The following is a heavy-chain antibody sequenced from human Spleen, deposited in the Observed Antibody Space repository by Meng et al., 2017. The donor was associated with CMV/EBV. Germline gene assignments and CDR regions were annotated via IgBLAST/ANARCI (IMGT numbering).Heavy chain of an antibody. CDR2: INPNSGGT. CDR1: GYTFTGYY. D-gene: IGHD2-2*01. Sequence: ASVKVSCKASGYTFTGYYMHWVRQAPGQGLEWMGWINPNSGGTNYAQKFQGRVTMTRDTSISTAYMELSRLRSDDTAVYYCAREGQIVVVPANYYGMDVWGQGTTVTVSS. CDR3: AREGQIVVVPANYYGMDV. J-gene: IGHJ6*02. V-gene: IGHV1-2*02.